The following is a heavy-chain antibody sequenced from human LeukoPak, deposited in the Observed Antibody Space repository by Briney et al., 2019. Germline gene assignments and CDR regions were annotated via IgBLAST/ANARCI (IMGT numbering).Heavy chain of an antibody. J-gene: IGHJ3*02. Sequence: PSETLSLTCAVYGGSFSGYYWSWIRQPPGKGLEWIGEINHSGSTNYNPSLKSRVTISVDTSKNQFSLKLSSVTAADTAVYYCARAQRGLRFLEWSSDAFDIWGQGTMVTVSS. V-gene: IGHV4-34*01. CDR2: INHSGST. D-gene: IGHD3-3*01. CDR1: GGSFSGYY. CDR3: ARAQRGLRFLEWSSDAFDI.